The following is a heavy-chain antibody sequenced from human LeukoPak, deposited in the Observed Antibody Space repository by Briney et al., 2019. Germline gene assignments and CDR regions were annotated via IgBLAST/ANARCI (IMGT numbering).Heavy chain of an antibody. CDR1: GFTFTSSA. D-gene: IGHD3-22*01. V-gene: IGHV1-58*01. CDR3: AAWASITMIVAP. J-gene: IGHJ5*02. CDR2: IVVGSGNT. Sequence: ASVTVSCTASGFTFTSSAVQWVRQARRQRLEWIGWIVVGSGNTNYAQKFQERVTITRDMSTSTAYMELSSLRSEDTAVYYCAAWASITMIVAPWGQGTLVTVSS.